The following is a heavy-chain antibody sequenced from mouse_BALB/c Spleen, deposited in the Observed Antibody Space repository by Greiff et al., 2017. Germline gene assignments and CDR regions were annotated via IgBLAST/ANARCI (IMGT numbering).Heavy chain of an antibody. CDR2: INPSNGRT. V-gene: IGHV1S81*02. J-gene: IGHJ2*01. CDR3: ARMGVVATDY. Sequence: QVQLQQPGAELVKPGASVKLSCKASGYTFTSYWMHWVKQRPGQGLEWIGEINPSNGRTNYNEKFKSKATLTVDKSSSTAYMQLSSLTSEDSAVYYCARMGVVATDYWGQGTTLTVSS. D-gene: IGHD1-1*01. CDR1: GYTFTSYW.